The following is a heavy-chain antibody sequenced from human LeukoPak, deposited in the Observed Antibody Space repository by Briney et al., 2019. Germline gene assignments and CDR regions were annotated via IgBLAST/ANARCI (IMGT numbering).Heavy chain of an antibody. J-gene: IGHJ4*02. D-gene: IGHD3-22*01. V-gene: IGHV3-23*01. CDR1: GFTFSSYA. CDR2: ISGSGGST. CDR3: ANSPNFFYDSSGYYPRTDY. Sequence: GGSLRLSCAASGFTFSSYAMSWVRQAPGKGLEWVSAISGSGGSTYYADSVKGRFTISRDNSKNTLYLQMNSLRAEDTAVYYCANSPNFFYDSSGYYPRTDYWGQGTLVTVSS.